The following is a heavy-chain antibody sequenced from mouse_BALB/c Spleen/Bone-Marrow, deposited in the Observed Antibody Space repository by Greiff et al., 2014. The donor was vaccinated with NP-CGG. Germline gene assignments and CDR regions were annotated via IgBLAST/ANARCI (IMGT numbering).Heavy chain of an antibody. CDR2: INSDGGST. Sequence: EVKVVESGGGLVRPGESLKLSCESNEYEFPSHDMSWVRKTPEKRLELVAAINSDGGSTYYPDTMERRFIISRDNTKKTLYLQMSSLRSEDTALYYCARSSTMYWYFDVWGAGTTVTVSS. CDR1: EYEFPSHD. V-gene: IGHV5-2*01. J-gene: IGHJ1*01. CDR3: ARSSTMYWYFDV. D-gene: IGHD2-1*01.